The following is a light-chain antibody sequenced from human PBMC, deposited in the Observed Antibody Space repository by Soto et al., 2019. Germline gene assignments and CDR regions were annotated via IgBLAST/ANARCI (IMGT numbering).Light chain of an antibody. V-gene: IGKV3-20*01. CDR2: YAS. J-gene: IGKJ1*01. CDR3: QHHRTSPPSWT. CDR1: QSVSSSY. Sequence: EIVLTQSPGTLSLSPGERATLFCRASQSVSSSYLAWYQQKPGQAPRLLIYYASTRATGIPDRFSGSGSGTDFTLTISRLEPEDFAVYYCQHHRTSPPSWTFCQGTKVEIK.